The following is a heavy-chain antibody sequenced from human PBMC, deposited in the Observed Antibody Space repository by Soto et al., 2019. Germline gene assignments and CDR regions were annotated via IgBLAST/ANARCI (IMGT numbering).Heavy chain of an antibody. CDR3: VRGGNPYHYATSGPGTFDK. CDR2: TSFSGYT. D-gene: IGHD3-22*01. CDR1: GDSVSGGDSY. Sequence: QVQLQESGPGLVKPSQTLSLTCTVSGDSVSGGDSYWSWIRQPPGKALEWIGYTSFSGYTSYTPSLMSLVTISVDMSKSQFSLRLTSVTAADTAIYYCVRGGNPYHYATSGPGTFDKWGQGTLVSVSS. V-gene: IGHV4-30-4*01. J-gene: IGHJ4*02.